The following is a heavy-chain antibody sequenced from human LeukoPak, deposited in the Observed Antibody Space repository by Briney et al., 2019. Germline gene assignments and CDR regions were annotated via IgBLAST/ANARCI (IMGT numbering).Heavy chain of an antibody. CDR3: ARSPPREPLDY. V-gene: IGHV3-33*01. CDR1: GFSFNNNG. J-gene: IGHJ4*02. CDR2: ISFDGSNK. Sequence: GGSLRFSCSASGFSFNNNGMHWLRQAPGMGLEWGAVISFDGSNKSYADDVKGRFTIARDNSKSTLYLQRNSLRAEDTAVYYWARSPPREPLDYWGQGTLVTVSS.